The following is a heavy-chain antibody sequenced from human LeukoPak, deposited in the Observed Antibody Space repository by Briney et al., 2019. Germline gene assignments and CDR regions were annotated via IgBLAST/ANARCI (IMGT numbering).Heavy chain of an antibody. J-gene: IGHJ3*02. V-gene: IGHV3-74*01. Sequence: GGSLRLSCAASGFTFSSYWMHWVRQAPGKGLVWVSRINSDGSTTNYADSVKGRFTISRDNAKNSLYLQMNSLRAEDTAVYYCARDAAITPDAFDIWGQGTMVTVSS. D-gene: IGHD5-12*01. CDR3: ARDAAITPDAFDI. CDR2: INSDGSTT. CDR1: GFTFSSYW.